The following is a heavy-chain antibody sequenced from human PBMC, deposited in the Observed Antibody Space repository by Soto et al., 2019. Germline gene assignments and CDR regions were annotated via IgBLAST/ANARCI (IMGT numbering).Heavy chain of an antibody. V-gene: IGHV3-33*01. D-gene: IGHD2-2*01. Sequence: QMQLVESGGGVVQPGRSLRLSCAASGFTFRSYGIHWVCQAPGKGLEWVALIWLDGSKKYYVDSVKGRFAVSRDNSKNTLYLQMNSLRVEDTAVYYCARDRLVPYGYGMDVWGQGTTVTVSS. J-gene: IGHJ6*02. CDR2: IWLDGSKK. CDR3: ARDRLVPYGYGMDV. CDR1: GFTFRSYG.